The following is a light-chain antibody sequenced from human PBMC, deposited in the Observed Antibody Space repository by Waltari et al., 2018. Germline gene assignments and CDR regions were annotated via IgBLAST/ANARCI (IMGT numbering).Light chain of an antibody. CDR2: EVS. V-gene: IGLV2-14*01. J-gene: IGLJ1*01. Sequence: QSALTQPASVSGSPGQSITISCPGTSRDVGGYNYVPWYQQHPDKAPKLMIYEVSSRPSGVSNRFSGSKSGNTASLTISGLQTEDEADYYCTSYTSSSTLVFGTGTKVTVL. CDR1: SRDVGGYNY. CDR3: TSYTSSSTLV.